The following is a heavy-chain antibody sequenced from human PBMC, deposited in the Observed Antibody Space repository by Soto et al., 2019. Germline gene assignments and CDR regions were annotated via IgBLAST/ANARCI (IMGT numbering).Heavy chain of an antibody. J-gene: IGHJ5*02. Sequence: QLQLQESGPGLVKPSETLSLTCTVSGGSISSSSYYWGWIRQPPGKGLEWIGSIYYSGSTYYNPSLKSRVTISVDTSKNQFSLKLSSVTAADTAVYYCARHVALYYSTVVAAEPNWFDPWGQGTLVTVSS. CDR2: IYYSGST. CDR3: ARHVALYYSTVVAAEPNWFDP. V-gene: IGHV4-39*01. D-gene: IGHD2-15*01. CDR1: GGSISSSSYY.